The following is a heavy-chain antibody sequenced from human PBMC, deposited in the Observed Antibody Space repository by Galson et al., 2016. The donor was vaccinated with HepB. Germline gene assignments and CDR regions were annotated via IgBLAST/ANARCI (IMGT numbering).Heavy chain of an antibody. V-gene: IGHV3-23*01. Sequence: SLRLSCAASGFTFSSYAMTWVRQAPGKGLEWVSAIGGSGGSTYYADSVKGRLTISRDNSKNTLYLQMKSLRAEDTAIYYCARERTKLEFDPWGQGTLVTVSS. CDR1: GFTFSSYA. CDR2: IGGSGGST. J-gene: IGHJ5*02. CDR3: ARERTKLEFDP. D-gene: IGHD1-1*01.